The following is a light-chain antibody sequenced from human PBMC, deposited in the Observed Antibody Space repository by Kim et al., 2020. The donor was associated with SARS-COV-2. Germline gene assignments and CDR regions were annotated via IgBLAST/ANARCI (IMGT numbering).Light chain of an antibody. CDR2: QDT. J-gene: IGLJ2*01. Sequence: YELTQPPSVSVSPGQTATITCSGDDLDDKYFSWYQQKPGQSPVLVIYQDTKRPSGIPARFSGANSGNTATLTISGTQAIDEADYYCQAWDGIVVFGGGTKLTVL. CDR1: DLDDKY. V-gene: IGLV3-1*01. CDR3: QAWDGIVV.